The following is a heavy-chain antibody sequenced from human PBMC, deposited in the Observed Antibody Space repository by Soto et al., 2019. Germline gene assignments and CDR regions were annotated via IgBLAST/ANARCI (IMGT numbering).Heavy chain of an antibody. Sequence: LSLTCAVSGGSISSGGYSWSWIRQPPGTGLEWIGYIYQSGSTYYNPSLKSRVTISVDRSKNQFSLKLSSVTAADTAVDYCAREAYYYDSSGYYVYPDYWGQG. CDR1: GGSISSGGYS. V-gene: IGHV4-30-2*01. CDR3: AREAYYYDSSGYYVYPDY. CDR2: IYQSGST. J-gene: IGHJ4*02. D-gene: IGHD3-22*01.